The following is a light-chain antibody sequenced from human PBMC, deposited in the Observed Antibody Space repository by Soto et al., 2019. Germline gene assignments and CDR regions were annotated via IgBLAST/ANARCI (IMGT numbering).Light chain of an antibody. CDR3: CSYAGSYTWV. Sequence: QSVLTQPRSVSGSPGQSVTISCTGTSSDVGGYNFVSWYQHHPGKAPKLIIYDVTKRPSGVPDRFSGSRSANTASLTISGLQAEDEADYYCCSYAGSYTWVFGGGTKLTVL. CDR2: DVT. J-gene: IGLJ3*02. V-gene: IGLV2-11*01. CDR1: SSDVGGYNF.